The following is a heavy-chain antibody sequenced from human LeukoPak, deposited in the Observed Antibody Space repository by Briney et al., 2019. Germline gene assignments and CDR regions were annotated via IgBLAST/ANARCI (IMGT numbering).Heavy chain of an antibody. CDR2: ISAYNGNT. D-gene: IGHD1-26*01. V-gene: IGHV1-18*01. CDR3: ARGREWELLLEPGNWFDP. J-gene: IGHJ5*02. CDR1: GYTFTSYG. Sequence: VASVKVSCKASGYTFTSYGISWVRQAPGQGLEWMGWISAYNGNTNYAQKLQGRVTMTTDTSTSTAYMELRSLRSDDTAVYYCARGREWELLLEPGNWFDPWGQGTLVTVSS.